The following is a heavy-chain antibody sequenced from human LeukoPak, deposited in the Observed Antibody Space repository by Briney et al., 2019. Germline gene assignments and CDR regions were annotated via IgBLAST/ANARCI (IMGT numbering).Heavy chain of an antibody. CDR1: GGSISSYY. CDR3: ARALWFGAQGWFDP. V-gene: IGHV4-4*07. J-gene: IGHJ5*02. CDR2: IYTSGST. D-gene: IGHD3-10*01. Sequence: SETLSLSCTVSGGSISSYYWSWMRQPAGKGLEWIGRIYTSGSTNYNPSLKSRVTMSVDTSKNQFSLKLSSVTAADTAVYYCARALWFGAQGWFDPWGQGTLVTVSS.